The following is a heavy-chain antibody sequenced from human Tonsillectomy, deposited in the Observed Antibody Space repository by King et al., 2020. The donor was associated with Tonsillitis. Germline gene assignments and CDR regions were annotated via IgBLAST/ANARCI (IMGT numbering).Heavy chain of an antibody. Sequence: VQLVESGGGVVQPGRSLRLSCAASAFSFSNYFMHWVRQAPGKGLEWVAVISYDGGNKYYAASVKGRFAISRDNSKNTLYLQMNSLRSEDTAVYYWARAVPRGGLDVWGQGTTVTVSS. V-gene: IGHV3-30*09. J-gene: IGHJ6*02. CDR3: ARAVPRGGLDV. CDR2: ISYDGGNK. CDR1: AFSFSNYF. D-gene: IGHD2-2*01.